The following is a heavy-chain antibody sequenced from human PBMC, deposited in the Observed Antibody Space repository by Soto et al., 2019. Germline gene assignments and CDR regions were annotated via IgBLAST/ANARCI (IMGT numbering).Heavy chain of an antibody. Sequence: GASVKVSCKASGGTFSSYASRWVRQAPGQGLKWMGGIIPIFGTANYAQKFQGRVTITADESTSTAYKELSSLRSEDTAVYYCARDSDTYYYDSSGYYFDAFDIWGQGTMVTVSS. CDR3: ARDSDTYYYDSSGYYFDAFDI. J-gene: IGHJ3*02. CDR1: GGTFSSYA. CDR2: IIPIFGTA. D-gene: IGHD3-22*01. V-gene: IGHV1-69*13.